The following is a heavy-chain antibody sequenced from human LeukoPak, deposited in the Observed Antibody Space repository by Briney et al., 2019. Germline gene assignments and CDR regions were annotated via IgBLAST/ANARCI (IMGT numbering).Heavy chain of an antibody. CDR1: GFTFSSYG. D-gene: IGHD6-19*01. CDR3: AKPYSSGWYDYFDY. J-gene: IGHJ4*02. Sequence: GGSLRLSCAASGFTFSSYGMHWFRQAPGKGLEWVAVIWYDGSNKYYADSVKGRFTISRDNSKNTLYLQMNSLRAEDTAVYYCAKPYSSGWYDYFDYWGQGTLVTVSS. V-gene: IGHV3-30*02. CDR2: IWYDGSNK.